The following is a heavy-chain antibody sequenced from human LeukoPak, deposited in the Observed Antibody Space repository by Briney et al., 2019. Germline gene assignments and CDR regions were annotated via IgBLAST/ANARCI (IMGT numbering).Heavy chain of an antibody. J-gene: IGHJ4*02. V-gene: IGHV4-34*01. CDR3: ARAVGYCSGGSCSLDY. CDR2: INHSGST. CDR1: GGSFSGYY. Sequence: PSETLSLTRAVYGGSFSGYYWSWIRQPPGKGLEWIGEINHSGSTNYNPSLKSRVTISVDTSKNQFSLKLSSVTAADTAVYYCARAVGYCSGGSCSLDYWGQGTLVTVSS. D-gene: IGHD2-15*01.